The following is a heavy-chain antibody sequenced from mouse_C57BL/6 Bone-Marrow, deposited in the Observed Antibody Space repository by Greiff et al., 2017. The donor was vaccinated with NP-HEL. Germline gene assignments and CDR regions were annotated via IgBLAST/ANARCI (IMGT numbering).Heavy chain of an antibody. J-gene: IGHJ3*01. V-gene: IGHV1-50*01. CDR3: SRERRLLAY. Sequence: QVQLQQPGAELVKPGASVKLSCKASGYTFTSYWMQWVKQRPGQGLEWIGEIDPSDSYTNYNQKFKGKATLTVDTSSSTAYMQLSSLTSEDSAVYYCSRERRLLAYWGQGTLVTVSA. D-gene: IGHD3-2*02. CDR2: IDPSDSYT. CDR1: GYTFTSYW.